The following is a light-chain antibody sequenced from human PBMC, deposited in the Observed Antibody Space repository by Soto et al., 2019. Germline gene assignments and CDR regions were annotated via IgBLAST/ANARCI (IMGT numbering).Light chain of an antibody. CDR3: QQYNNWPRT. V-gene: IGKV3-15*01. Sequence: EIVMTQSPATLSVSPGERATLSCRASQSVSDNLAWYQQKPGQAPRLLIYGASARATGIPARFSGSGSGREFTLTISSLQSEDFAVYYCQQYNNWPRTFGQGTKVEFK. CDR1: QSVSDN. J-gene: IGKJ1*01. CDR2: GAS.